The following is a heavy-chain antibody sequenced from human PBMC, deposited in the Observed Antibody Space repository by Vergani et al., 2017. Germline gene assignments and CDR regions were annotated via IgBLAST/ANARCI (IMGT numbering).Heavy chain of an antibody. CDR1: GGSVDNSDYY. CDR3: ARSSCGGDCYEFDY. D-gene: IGHD2-21*02. CDR2: FSKGGTT. J-gene: IGHJ4*02. Sequence: LQLQESGPGLMKPSETLSLTCTVSGGSVDNSDYYWGWLRRPPGKGLEWIGSFSKGGTTSLHPSVKSRVAISSDTAKNRFSLKLTSVSAADTAVYYCARSSCGGDCYEFDYWGQGILVTVSS. V-gene: IGHV4-39*01.